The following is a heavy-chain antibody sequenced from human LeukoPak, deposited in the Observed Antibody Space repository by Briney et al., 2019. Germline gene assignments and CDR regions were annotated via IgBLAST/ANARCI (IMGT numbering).Heavy chain of an antibody. CDR3: ASSPPPGFDWTPGWFDP. CDR2: IYYSGST. CDR1: GGSISSGGYY. V-gene: IGHV4-31*03. J-gene: IGHJ5*02. Sequence: PPETLSLTCTVSGGSISSGGYYWSWTRQHPGKGLGWIGYIYYSGSTYYNPSLKSRVTISVDTSKNQFSLKLSSVTAADTAVYYCASSPPPGFDWTPGWFDPWGQGTLVTVSS. D-gene: IGHD3-9*01.